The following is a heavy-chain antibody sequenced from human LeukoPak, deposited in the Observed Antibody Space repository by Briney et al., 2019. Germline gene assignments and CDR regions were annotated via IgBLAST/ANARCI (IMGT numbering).Heavy chain of an antibody. J-gene: IGHJ4*02. Sequence: GEAPQISCQGSEYSFTTYWIGWVRQMPGKGLEWMGIIYPGDSDTRYSPSFQGQVTISADKSISTAYLQWSTLKASDTAIYYCARIPNGDYHLDSWGQGTLVTVSS. V-gene: IGHV5-51*01. D-gene: IGHD4-11*01. CDR1: EYSFTTYW. CDR3: ARIPNGDYHLDS. CDR2: IYPGDSDT.